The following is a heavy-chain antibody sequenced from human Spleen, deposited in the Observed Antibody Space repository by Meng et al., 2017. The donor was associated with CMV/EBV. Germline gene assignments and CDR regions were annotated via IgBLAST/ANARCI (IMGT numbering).Heavy chain of an antibody. V-gene: IGHV4-59*01. CDR2: IYYSGST. J-gene: IGHJ3*02. CDR1: GGSISTYY. CDR3: ARVREVGYNWGFDI. Sequence: GSLRLSCSISGGSISTYYWSWLRQSPGKGLEWIGYIYYSGSTNYNPSLKSRVTISVDTSKNQFSLKLSSVTAADTAVYYCARVREVGYNWGFDIWGQGTMVTVSS. D-gene: IGHD1-1*01.